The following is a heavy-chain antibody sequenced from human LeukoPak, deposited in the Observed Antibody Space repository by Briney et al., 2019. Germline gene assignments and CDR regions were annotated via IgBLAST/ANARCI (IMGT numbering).Heavy chain of an antibody. D-gene: IGHD5-12*01. CDR2: INHSGST. J-gene: IGHJ4*02. Sequence: PSETLSLTCAVYGGSFSGYYWSWIRQPPGKGLEWIGEINHSGSTNYNPSLKSRVTISVDTSKNQFSLKLSSVTAADTAVYYCERRPWLRLDYWGQGTLVTVSS. CDR1: GGSFSGYY. CDR3: ERRPWLRLDY. V-gene: IGHV4-34*01.